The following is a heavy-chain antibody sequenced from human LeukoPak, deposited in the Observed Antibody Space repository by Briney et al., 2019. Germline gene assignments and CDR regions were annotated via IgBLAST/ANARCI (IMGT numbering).Heavy chain of an antibody. V-gene: IGHV4-59*01. CDR2: IYYTGTI. J-gene: IGHJ2*01. CDR1: GASISDYY. D-gene: IGHD3-22*01. Sequence: SESLSLTCTVSGASISDYYWSWIRQPPGKGLEWIGYIYYTGTIRYNPSLTSRVTISVDTSKSQFSVKLSSVTAADTAVYYCARDYDNSGLSHFDLWGRGTLVTVPS. CDR3: ARDYDNSGLSHFDL.